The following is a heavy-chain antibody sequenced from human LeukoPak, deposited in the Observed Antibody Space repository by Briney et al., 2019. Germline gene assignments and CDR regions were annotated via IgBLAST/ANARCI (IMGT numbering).Heavy chain of an antibody. CDR3: AKSSRRGQQLGSLYYFDY. J-gene: IGHJ4*02. V-gene: IGHV3-23*01. CDR1: GFTFSSYA. D-gene: IGHD6-13*01. Sequence: GGSLRLSCAASGFTFSSYAMSWVRQAPGKGLEWVSAISGSGGSTYYADSVKGRFTISRDNSKNTLYLQMNSLRAEDTAVYYCAKSSRRGQQLGSLYYFDYWGQGTLVTVSS. CDR2: ISGSGGST.